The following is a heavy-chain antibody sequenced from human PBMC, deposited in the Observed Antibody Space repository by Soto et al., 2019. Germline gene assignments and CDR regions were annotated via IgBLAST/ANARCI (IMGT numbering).Heavy chain of an antibody. Sequence: QVQLVESGGGVVQPGRSLRLSCAASGFTFSSYGMHWVRQAPGKGLEGVAVIWYDGSNKYYADSVKGRFTISRDNSKNTLYLQMNSLRAEDTAVYYCARERPSELELSGGMDVWGQGTTVTVSS. CDR1: GFTFSSYG. J-gene: IGHJ6*02. CDR2: IWYDGSNK. D-gene: IGHD1-7*01. V-gene: IGHV3-33*01. CDR3: ARERPSELELSGGMDV.